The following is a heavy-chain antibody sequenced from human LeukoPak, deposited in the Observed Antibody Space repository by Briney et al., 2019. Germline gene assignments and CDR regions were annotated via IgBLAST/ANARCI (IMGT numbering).Heavy chain of an antibody. CDR2: IYPGDSDT. V-gene: IGHV5-51*01. CDR3: ARRPRGPRGSSSWFNWYFDL. D-gene: IGHD6-13*01. CDR1: GYSFTSYW. J-gene: IGHJ2*01. Sequence: GESLKISCKGSGYSFTSYWIGWVRQMPGKGLEWMGIIYPGDSDTRYSPSFQGQVTISADKSISTAYLQWSSLKASDTAMYYCARRPRGPRGSSSWFNWYFDLWGRGTLVTASS.